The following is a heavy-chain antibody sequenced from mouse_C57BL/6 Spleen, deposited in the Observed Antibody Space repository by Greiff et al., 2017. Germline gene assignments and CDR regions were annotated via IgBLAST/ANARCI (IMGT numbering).Heavy chain of an antibody. CDR2: IDPSDSET. J-gene: IGHJ2*01. D-gene: IGHD1-1*01. Sequence: QVQLQQSGAELVRPGSSVKLSCKASGYTFTSYWMHWVKQRPIQGLEWIGNIDPSDSETHYNQKFKDKATLTVDKSASPAYMQLSSQTSEDSAVYCCARSHYNGSSYDYWGQGTTLTVSS. CDR1: GYTFTSYW. V-gene: IGHV1-52*01. CDR3: ARSHYNGSSYDY.